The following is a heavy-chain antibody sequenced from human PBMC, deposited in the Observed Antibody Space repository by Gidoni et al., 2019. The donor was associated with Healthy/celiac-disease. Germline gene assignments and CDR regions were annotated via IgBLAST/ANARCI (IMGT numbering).Heavy chain of an antibody. V-gene: IGHV4-59*01. CDR1: GCSISSYY. CDR3: ARDTHPGSIAAAGGFDY. CDR2: IYYSGST. D-gene: IGHD6-13*01. Sequence: QVQLQESGPGLVKPSATLSLTCTVSGCSISSYYWSWIRQPPGKGLEWIGYIYYSGSTNYNPSLKSRVTISVDTSKNQFSLKLSSVTAADTAVYYCARDTHPGSIAAAGGFDYWGQGTLVTVSS. J-gene: IGHJ4*02.